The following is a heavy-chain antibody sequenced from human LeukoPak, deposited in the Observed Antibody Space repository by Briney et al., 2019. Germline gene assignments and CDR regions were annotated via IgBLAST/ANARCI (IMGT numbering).Heavy chain of an antibody. Sequence: PGGSLRLSCAASGFTFSSYGMPRVRQAPGKGLEWLAFIRHDDINKIYAASKHGRLTISRANSKNTLYLQMNSLRVPDTAVYYCARTLTVAGTGSFDYWGQGTLVTVSS. J-gene: IGHJ4*02. D-gene: IGHD6-19*01. CDR2: IRHDDINK. CDR3: ARTLTVAGTGSFDY. CDR1: GFTFSSYG. V-gene: IGHV3-30*02.